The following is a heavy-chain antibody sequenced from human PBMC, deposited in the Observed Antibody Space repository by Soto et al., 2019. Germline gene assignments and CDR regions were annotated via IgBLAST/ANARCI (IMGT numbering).Heavy chain of an antibody. CDR1: GFTFDDYA. CDR3: AGSPTTVTTHWYFDL. D-gene: IGHD4-17*01. Sequence: EVQLVESGGGLVQPGRSLRLSCAASGFTFDDYAMHWVRQAPGKGLEWVSGISWNSGSIGYADSVKGRFTISRDNAKNSLYLQMNSLRAEDTALYYCAGSPTTVTTHWYFDLWGRGTLVTVSS. CDR2: ISWNSGSI. J-gene: IGHJ2*01. V-gene: IGHV3-9*01.